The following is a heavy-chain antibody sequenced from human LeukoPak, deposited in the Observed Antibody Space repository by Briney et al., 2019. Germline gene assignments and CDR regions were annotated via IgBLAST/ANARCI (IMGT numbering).Heavy chain of an antibody. CDR3: ARVTFGGNSNSDY. Sequence: GGSLRLSCAASGFTFSDYYMSWIRQAPGKGLEWVSYISSSGSTIYYADSVKGRFTISRDNAKNSLYLQMNSLRAEVMAVYYCARVTFGGNSNSDYWGQGTLVTVSS. CDR1: GFTFSDYY. CDR2: ISSSGSTI. V-gene: IGHV3-11*01. D-gene: IGHD4-23*01. J-gene: IGHJ4*02.